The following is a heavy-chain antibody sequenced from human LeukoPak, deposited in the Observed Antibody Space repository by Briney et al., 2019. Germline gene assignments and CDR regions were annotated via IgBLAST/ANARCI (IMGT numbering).Heavy chain of an antibody. J-gene: IGHJ5*02. CDR3: ARGVIRGVINNWFDP. Sequence: SVKVSCKASGGTFSSYAISWVRQAPGQGLEWMGGIIPIFGTANYAQKFQGRVTITADESTSTAYMELSSLRSEDTAAYYCARGVIRGVINNWFDPWGQGTLVTVSS. V-gene: IGHV1-69*13. CDR2: IIPIFGTA. D-gene: IGHD3-10*01. CDR1: GGTFSSYA.